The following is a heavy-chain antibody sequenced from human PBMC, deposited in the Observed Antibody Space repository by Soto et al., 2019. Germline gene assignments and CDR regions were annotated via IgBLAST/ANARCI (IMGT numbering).Heavy chain of an antibody. V-gene: IGHV3-23*01. CDR2: ISGSGGST. Sequence: EVQLLESGGGLVQPGGSLRLSCAASGFTFSSYAMSWVRQAPGKGLEWVSAISGSGGSTYYADSVKGRFTISRDNSKNTLYLQMNSLRAEDTAVYYCAKALMDPYYYDSSWDYWGQGTLVTVSS. J-gene: IGHJ4*02. D-gene: IGHD3-22*01. CDR3: AKALMDPYYYDSSWDY. CDR1: GFTFSSYA.